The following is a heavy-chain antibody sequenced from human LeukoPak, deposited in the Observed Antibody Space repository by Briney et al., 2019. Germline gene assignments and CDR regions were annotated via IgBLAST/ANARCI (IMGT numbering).Heavy chain of an antibody. J-gene: IGHJ4*02. CDR3: AREGVWFGELLGFDY. D-gene: IGHD3-10*01. CDR1: GFTFSGYS. CDR2: ISSSSSYI. V-gene: IGHV3-21*01. Sequence: GGSLRLSCAASGFTFSGYSMNWVRQPPGKGLEWVSSISSSSSYIYYADSEKGRFTISRDNAKNSLYLQMNSLRAEDTAVYYCAREGVWFGELLGFDYWGQGTLVTVSS.